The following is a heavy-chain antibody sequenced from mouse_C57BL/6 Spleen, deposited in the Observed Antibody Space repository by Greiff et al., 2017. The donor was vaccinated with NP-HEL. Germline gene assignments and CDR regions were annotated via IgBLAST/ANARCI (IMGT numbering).Heavy chain of an antibody. Sequence: VQLQQSGAELVRPGASVKLSCTASGFNIKDYYMHWVKQRPEQGLEWIGRIDPEDGDTEYAPKFQGKATMTADPSSNTAYLQLSSLTSEDTAVYYCTTNSNYPLYFDYWGQGTTLTVSS. J-gene: IGHJ2*01. CDR3: TTNSNYPLYFDY. CDR2: IDPEDGDT. D-gene: IGHD2-5*01. CDR1: GFNIKDYY. V-gene: IGHV14-1*01.